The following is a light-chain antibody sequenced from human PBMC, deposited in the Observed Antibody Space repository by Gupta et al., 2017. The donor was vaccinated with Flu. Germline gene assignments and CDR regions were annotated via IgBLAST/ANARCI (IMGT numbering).Light chain of an antibody. V-gene: IGKV3-11*01. CDR3: QQRSNWPRGT. Sequence: EIVLPQSPATLFLSPGERATLSCRASQSVSSYLAWYQQKPGQAPRLLIYAASNRATGIPARFSGSGSGTDFTLTISSLEPEDFAVYYCQQRSNWPRGTFGGGTKVEIK. CDR2: AAS. J-gene: IGKJ4*01. CDR1: QSVSSY.